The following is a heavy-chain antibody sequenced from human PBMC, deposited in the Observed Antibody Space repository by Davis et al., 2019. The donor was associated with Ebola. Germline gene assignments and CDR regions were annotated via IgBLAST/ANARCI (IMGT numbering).Heavy chain of an antibody. D-gene: IGHD2-21*01. V-gene: IGHV3-15*01. CDR1: GLTVSDAW. CDR3: TTDRGIAIRPLFDW. J-gene: IGHJ4*02. Sequence: GESLKISCAVSGLTVSDAWMGWVRQAPGRGLEPIGRIKSRSDGGTTEYAADMKGRVSISRDQSKNTVSLEVSSLIIEDTAVYFCTTDRGIAIRPLFDWWGQGTLVTVS. CDR2: IKSRSDGGTT.